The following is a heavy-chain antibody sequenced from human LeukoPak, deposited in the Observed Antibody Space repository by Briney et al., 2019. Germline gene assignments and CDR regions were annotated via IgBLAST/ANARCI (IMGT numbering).Heavy chain of an antibody. D-gene: IGHD3-22*01. CDR2: ISGSGGST. V-gene: IGHV3-23*01. J-gene: IGHJ4*02. CDR3: AKASAMIVVVSKHFDY. Sequence: GGSLRLSCAASGFTFSSYCMTWVRQAPGKGLEWVSYISGSGGSTYYADSVKGRFTISRDNSKNTLYLQMNSLRAEDTAVYYCAKASAMIVVVSKHFDYWGQGTLVTVSS. CDR1: GFTFSSYC.